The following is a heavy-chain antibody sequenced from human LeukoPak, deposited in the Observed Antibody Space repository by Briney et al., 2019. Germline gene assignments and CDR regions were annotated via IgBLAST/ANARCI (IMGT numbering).Heavy chain of an antibody. J-gene: IGHJ4*02. CDR1: GFTFSSYS. V-gene: IGHV3-21*01. D-gene: IGHD3-22*01. CDR2: ISSSSRYI. Sequence: GGSLRLSCAASGFTFSSYSMNWVRQAPGKGLEWVSSISSSSRYIYYADSVKGRFTISRDNSKNTLYLQMNSLRAEDTAVYYCAKDDYYDTSGYRDWGQGTLVTVSS. CDR3: AKDDYYDTSGYRD.